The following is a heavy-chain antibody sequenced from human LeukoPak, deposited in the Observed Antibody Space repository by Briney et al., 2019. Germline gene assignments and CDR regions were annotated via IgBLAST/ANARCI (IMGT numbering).Heavy chain of an antibody. CDR2: IYTSGST. CDR1: GGSISSYY. CDR3: ARGPYYDFWSGPPPYYYYYMDV. J-gene: IGHJ6*03. V-gene: IGHV4-4*07. Sequence: PSETLSLTCTVSGGSISSYYWSWIRQPAGKGLGWIGRIYTSGSTNYNPSLKSRVTMSVDTSKNQFSLKLRSVTAADTAVYYCARGPYYDFWSGPPPYYYYYMDVWGKGTTVTVSS. D-gene: IGHD3-3*01.